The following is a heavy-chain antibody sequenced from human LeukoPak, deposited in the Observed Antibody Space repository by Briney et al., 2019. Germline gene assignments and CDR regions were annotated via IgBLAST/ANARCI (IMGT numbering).Heavy chain of an antibody. J-gene: IGHJ2*01. V-gene: IGHV4-59*08. CDR3: ARHESFAPNWYFDL. D-gene: IGHD1-26*01. CDR2: IYYSGST. Sequence: PSETLSLTCSVSGDSFTSDYWSWIRQPPGKGLEWIGYIYYSGSTNYNPSLKSRVTISVDTSKNQFSLKLSSVTAADTAVYYCARHESFAPNWYFDLWGRGTLVTVSS. CDR1: GDSFTSDY.